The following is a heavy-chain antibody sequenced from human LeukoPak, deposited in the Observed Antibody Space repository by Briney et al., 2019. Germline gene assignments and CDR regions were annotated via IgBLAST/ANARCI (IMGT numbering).Heavy chain of an antibody. CDR3: ASDSCPSGSCYDNRGYFDY. Sequence: TLSLTCTVPGGSISSGSYYWSWIRQPAWKGLDRFGRIYISGSTNYNPSLKSRVTISMDTSNNQFTLTPSSVTAPLTTTLCCASDSCPSGSCYDNRGYFDYWGQGTLVTVSS. V-gene: IGHV4-61*02. D-gene: IGHD2-15*01. CDR2: IYISGST. J-gene: IGHJ4*02. CDR1: GGSISSGSYY.